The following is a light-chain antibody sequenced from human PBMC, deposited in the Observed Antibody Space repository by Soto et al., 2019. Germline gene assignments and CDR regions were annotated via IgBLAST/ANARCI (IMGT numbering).Light chain of an antibody. CDR1: QPVNNN. J-gene: IGKJ5*01. CDR2: AVS. Sequence: IEMTQSPASLAASPGERATLSCRASQPVNNNLAWYQHKPGQAPRLLIYAVSTRATGVSARFSGGGSVTEFSLTISGLQSEDFAVYYCQQYEKWPPSITFGQGTRLEIK. CDR3: QQYEKWPPSIT. V-gene: IGKV3-15*01.